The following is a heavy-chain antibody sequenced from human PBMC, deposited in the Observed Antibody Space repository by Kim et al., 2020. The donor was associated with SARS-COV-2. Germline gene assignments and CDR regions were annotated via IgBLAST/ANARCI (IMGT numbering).Heavy chain of an antibody. Sequence: GGSLRLSCAASGFTFSSYSMNWVRQAPGKGLEWVSSISSSSSYIYYADSVKGRFTISRDNAKNSLYLQMNSLRAEDTAVYYCARGVGIAAAGQIDYWGQGTLVTVSS. CDR3: ARGVGIAAAGQIDY. V-gene: IGHV3-21*01. CDR2: ISSSSSYI. CDR1: GFTFSSYS. J-gene: IGHJ4*02. D-gene: IGHD6-13*01.